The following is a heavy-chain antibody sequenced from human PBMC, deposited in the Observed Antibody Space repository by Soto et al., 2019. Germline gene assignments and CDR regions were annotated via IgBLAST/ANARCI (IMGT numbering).Heavy chain of an antibody. D-gene: IGHD6-19*01. CDR3: ERAFWTVAGTRYFDY. V-gene: IGHV3-23*01. J-gene: IGHJ4*02. CDR1: GFTFSSYA. Sequence: GGSLRLSCAASGFTFSSYAMSWVRQAPGKGLEWVSVMSGSGGSTYYADSVKGRFTISRDNSKNTLYLQMNSLRAEDTAVYYCERAFWTVAGTRYFDYWGQGTPVTVSS. CDR2: MSGSGGST.